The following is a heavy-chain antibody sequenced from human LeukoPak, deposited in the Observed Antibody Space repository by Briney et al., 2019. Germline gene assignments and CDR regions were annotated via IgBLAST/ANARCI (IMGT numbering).Heavy chain of an antibody. V-gene: IGHV3-7*01. CDR2: INPDGSEK. J-gene: IGHJ4*02. Sequence: PGGSLRLSCVASRFTFNKYYMSWVRQAPGKGPQWVANINPDGSEKYYVDSVKGRFTISRDNAKNSLYLQMNSLRAEDAAVYYCARTYAYDATGDRGHWGQGTLVTVSS. CDR3: ARTYAYDATGDRGH. D-gene: IGHD3-16*01. CDR1: RFTFNKYY.